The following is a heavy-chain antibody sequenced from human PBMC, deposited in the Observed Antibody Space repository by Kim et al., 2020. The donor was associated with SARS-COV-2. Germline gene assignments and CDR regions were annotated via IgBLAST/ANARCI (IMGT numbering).Heavy chain of an antibody. CDR1: GGSISSSSYY. CDR3: ARDIYRTTTVGYYYGMDV. Sequence: SETLSLTCTVSGGSISSSSYYWGWIRQPTGQGLEWIGSIYYSGSTYYNPSIKSRVTISVDTSKNQFSLKLSSVTDADTAVYYCARDIYRTTTVGYYYGMDVWGQGTTVTVSS. J-gene: IGHJ6*02. CDR2: IYYSGST. V-gene: IGHV4-39*07. D-gene: IGHD4-4*01.